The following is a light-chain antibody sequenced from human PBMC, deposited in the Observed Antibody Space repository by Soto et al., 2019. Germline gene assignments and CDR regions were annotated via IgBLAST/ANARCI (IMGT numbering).Light chain of an antibody. CDR3: QQSYSTPLT. V-gene: IGKV1-39*01. CDR1: QSISSY. J-gene: IGKJ3*01. CDR2: AAS. Sequence: DIQITQSPSSLSASVGDRVTITCRASQSISSYLNWYQQKPGKAPKLLIYAASSLQSGVPSRFSGSGSGTDFTLTISSLQPEDFATYYCQQSYSTPLTFGPGTKVYIK.